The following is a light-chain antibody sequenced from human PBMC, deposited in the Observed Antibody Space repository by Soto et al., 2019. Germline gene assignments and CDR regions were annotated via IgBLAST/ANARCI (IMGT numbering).Light chain of an antibody. J-gene: IGKJ5*01. CDR2: DAS. CDR1: QSIGSA. Sequence: EIVLTQSPATLSVSPGDRATLSCRASQSIGSAIAWYHQRSGQAPRLLIFDASIRVPTTPARFSGSVSGTEFTLTISSLESEDFAVYYCQQYNNWPPITFGQGTRLEIK. V-gene: IGKV3-15*01. CDR3: QQYNNWPPIT.